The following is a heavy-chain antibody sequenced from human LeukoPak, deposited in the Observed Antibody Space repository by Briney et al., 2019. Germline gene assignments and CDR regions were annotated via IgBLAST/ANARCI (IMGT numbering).Heavy chain of an antibody. J-gene: IGHJ4*02. V-gene: IGHV4-59*08. Sequence: PSETLSLTCSVSGGSMSHYYWTWMRQPPGKGLEWVGYIYYSGSPNYNPSLKSRVTISVDTSKNQFSLKLSSVTAADTAVYYCARLRDYGSGTYYNDYWGQGTLVAVSS. CDR2: IYYSGSP. D-gene: IGHD3-10*01. CDR3: ARLRDYGSGTYYNDY. CDR1: GGSMSHYY.